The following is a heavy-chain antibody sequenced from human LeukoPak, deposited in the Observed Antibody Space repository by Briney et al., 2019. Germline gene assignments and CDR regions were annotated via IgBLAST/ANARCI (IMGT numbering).Heavy chain of an antibody. D-gene: IGHD6-19*01. CDR3: ARGRGIAVAGKSAHGY. CDR2: INPSGGT. V-gene: IGHV4-34*01. J-gene: IGHJ4*02. Sequence: SETLSLTCAVYGGSFSGYYWNWIRQPPGKGLEWIGEINPSGGTNYNPSLKSRLTISVDTSKNQFSLKLSSVTAADTAVYYCARGRGIAVAGKSAHGYWGQGTLVTVSS. CDR1: GGSFSGYY.